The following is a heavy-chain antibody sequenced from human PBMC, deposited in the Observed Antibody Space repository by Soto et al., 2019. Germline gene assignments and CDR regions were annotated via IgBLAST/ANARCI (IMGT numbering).Heavy chain of an antibody. CDR2: IRGKADNYAT. D-gene: IGHD1-26*01. Sequence: EVQLVESGGGLVQPGGSLKLSCAASGFTFSGSAMHWVRQTSGKGLAWVGRIRGKADNYATAYAASVKGRFTISRDDSKNTAYLQMNSLRTEDTAVYYCTKWEVGNSRPLDYWGQGTLVTVSS. V-gene: IGHV3-73*01. CDR3: TKWEVGNSRPLDY. J-gene: IGHJ4*02. CDR1: GFTFSGSA.